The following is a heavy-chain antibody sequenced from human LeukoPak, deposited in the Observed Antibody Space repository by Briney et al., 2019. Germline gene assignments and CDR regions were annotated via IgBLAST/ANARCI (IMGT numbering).Heavy chain of an antibody. V-gene: IGHV4-38-2*02. CDR3: ASVGPSIAARPDY. D-gene: IGHD6-6*01. Sequence: SETLSLTCTVSGYSISSSYCWGWIRQPPGKGLEWIGSIHHSGSTYYNPSLMSRITISVDTSKNQFSLKLSSMTAADTAVYYCASVGPSIAARPDYWGQGTLVPVSS. CDR1: GYSISSSYC. J-gene: IGHJ4*02. CDR2: IHHSGST.